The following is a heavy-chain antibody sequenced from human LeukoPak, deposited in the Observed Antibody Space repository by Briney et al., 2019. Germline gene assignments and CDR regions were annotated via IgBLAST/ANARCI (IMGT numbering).Heavy chain of an antibody. CDR1: GYTFTRYD. CDR2: INLNSGNT. Sequence: GASVKVSCTASGYTFTRYDINWVRQATGQGLEWMGWINLNSGNTGYAQKLQGRVTMTTDTSTSTAYMELRSLRSDDTAVYYCARIFPHYDFWSAPAYYYMDVWGKGTTVTVSS. J-gene: IGHJ6*03. V-gene: IGHV1-8*01. D-gene: IGHD3-3*01. CDR3: ARIFPHYDFWSAPAYYYMDV.